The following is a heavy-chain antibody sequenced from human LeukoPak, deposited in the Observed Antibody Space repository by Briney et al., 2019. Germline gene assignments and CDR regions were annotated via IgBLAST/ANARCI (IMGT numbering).Heavy chain of an antibody. CDR2: INHSGTT. CDR3: ARSYDYVWGSYRYTPTFDY. D-gene: IGHD3-16*02. J-gene: IGHJ4*02. Sequence: SETLSLTCAVYGGTFSGYYWNWIRQPPGEGLEWIGEINHSGTTNYNPSLKTRVTISVDTSKSQFSLKVGSVTAGDTAVYYCARSYDYVWGSYRYTPTFDYWGQGNLVTVSS. CDR1: GGTFSGYY. V-gene: IGHV4-34*01.